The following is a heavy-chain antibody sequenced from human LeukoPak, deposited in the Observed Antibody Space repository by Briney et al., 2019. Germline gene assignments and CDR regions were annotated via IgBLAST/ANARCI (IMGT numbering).Heavy chain of an antibody. Sequence: PSETLSLTCTVSGGSISSYYWSWIRQPPGKGLEWIGSIYYSGSTYYNPSLKSRVTISVDTSKNQFSLKLSSVTAADTAVYYCARDPSGSYYLDYWGQGTLVTVSS. CDR2: IYYSGST. CDR1: GGSISSYY. D-gene: IGHD1-26*01. CDR3: ARDPSGSYYLDY. J-gene: IGHJ4*02. V-gene: IGHV4-59*12.